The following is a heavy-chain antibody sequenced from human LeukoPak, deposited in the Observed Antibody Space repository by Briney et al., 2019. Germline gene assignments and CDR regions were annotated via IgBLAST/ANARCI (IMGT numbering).Heavy chain of an antibody. J-gene: IGHJ3*02. CDR1: GGSISSYY. V-gene: IGHV4-59*01. CDR2: IYYSGST. D-gene: IGHD3-10*01. Sequence: SETLSLTRTVCGGSISSYYLSWLRQPRAKGLDWVGYIYYSGSTNYNPSLKSRVTISVDTSKNQFSLKLTSFTAADTPVHYCVRGENLGIGQFYPSHALDILRQGTMVTVCS. CDR3: VRGENLGIGQFYPSHALDI.